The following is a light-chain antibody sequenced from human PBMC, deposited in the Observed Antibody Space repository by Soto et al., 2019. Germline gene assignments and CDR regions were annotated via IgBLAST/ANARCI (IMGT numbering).Light chain of an antibody. J-gene: IGKJ1*01. CDR2: AAS. CDR3: QQYGSSPTWT. Sequence: EIVLTQSPGTRSLSPGERATLSCRASQSVSSSYLAWYQQKPGQAPSLLIYAASRRATGIPDRFSGSGSGTDFTLTITRLEPEVFAVYYCQQYGSSPTWTFGQGTKVEIK. V-gene: IGKV3-20*01. CDR1: QSVSSSY.